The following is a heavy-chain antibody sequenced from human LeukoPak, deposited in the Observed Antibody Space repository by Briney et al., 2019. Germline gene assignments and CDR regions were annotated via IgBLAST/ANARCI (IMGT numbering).Heavy chain of an antibody. CDR1: GFTVSGNY. CDR2: IYSGGST. V-gene: IGHV3-53*01. D-gene: IGHD3-16*01. CDR3: ARDLGGPSDAFDI. Sequence: GGSLRLSCAASGFTVSGNYMSWVRQAPGKGLEWVSVIYSGGSTYYADSVKGRFAISRDNSKNTLYLQMNSLRAEDTAVYYCARDLGGPSDAFDIWGQGTMVTVSS. J-gene: IGHJ3*02.